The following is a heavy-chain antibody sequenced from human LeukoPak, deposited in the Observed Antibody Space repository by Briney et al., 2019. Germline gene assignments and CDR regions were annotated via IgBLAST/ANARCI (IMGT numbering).Heavy chain of an antibody. CDR3: ARETPLRWWFDP. CDR2: INHSGST. Sequence: PSETLSLTCAVYGGSFSGYYWIWIRQPPGKGLEWIGEINHSGSTNYNPSLKSRVTISVDTSKKQFSLKLSSVTAADTAVYYCARETPLRWWFDPWGQGTLVTVSS. V-gene: IGHV4-34*01. D-gene: IGHD4-23*01. J-gene: IGHJ5*02. CDR1: GGSFSGYY.